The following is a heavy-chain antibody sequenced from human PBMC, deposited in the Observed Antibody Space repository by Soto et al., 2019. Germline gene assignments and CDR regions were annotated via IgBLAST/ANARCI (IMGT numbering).Heavy chain of an antibody. CDR2: ISSSSSTK. V-gene: IGHV3-48*02. Sequence: EVQLVESGGGLAQPGGSLRLSCAASGFTFNTYSMNWVRQAPGKGLEWISYISSSSSTKHYADSVKGRFNISRDNAKSSLYLQMNSLRDEDTAVYYCARGDVKDYWGQGTLVTVSS. CDR1: GFTFNTYS. D-gene: IGHD2-21*02. CDR3: ARGDVKDY. J-gene: IGHJ4*02.